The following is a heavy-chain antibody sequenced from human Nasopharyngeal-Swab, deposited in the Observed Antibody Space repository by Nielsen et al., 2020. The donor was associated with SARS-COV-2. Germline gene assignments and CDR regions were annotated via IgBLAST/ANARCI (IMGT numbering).Heavy chain of an antibody. J-gene: IGHJ4*02. Sequence: WIRQPPGKGLEWIGYIYYSGSTNYNPSLKSRVNISVDRSKTQFYLKLNSVTAADTAVYYCARCSGWDRRNDYWGQGTLVTVSS. V-gene: IGHV4-59*01. CDR3: ARCSGWDRRNDY. CDR2: IYYSGST. D-gene: IGHD6-19*01.